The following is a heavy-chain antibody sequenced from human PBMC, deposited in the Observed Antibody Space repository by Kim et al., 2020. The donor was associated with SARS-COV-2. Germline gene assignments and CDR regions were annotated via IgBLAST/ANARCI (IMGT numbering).Heavy chain of an antibody. CDR2: GRT. D-gene: IGHD1-1*01. V-gene: IGHV4-30-2*05. CDR3: ARDHDGRFDY. J-gene: IGHJ4*02. Sequence: GRTSHHPSLKSRVTISVDTSKNQFSLKLSSVTAADTAVYYCARDHDGRFDYWGQGTLVTVSS.